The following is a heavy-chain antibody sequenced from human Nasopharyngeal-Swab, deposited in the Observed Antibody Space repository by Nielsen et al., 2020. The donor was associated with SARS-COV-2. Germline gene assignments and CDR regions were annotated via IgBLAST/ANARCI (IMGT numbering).Heavy chain of an antibody. D-gene: IGHD6-6*01. J-gene: IGHJ6*02. V-gene: IGHV4-59*01. Sequence: WIRQPPGKGLEWIGCIYYSGSTNYNPSLKSRVTISVDTSKNQFSLKLSSVTAADTAVYYCARGRGVAARRDYYYGMDVWGQGTTVSVSS. CDR2: IYYSGST. CDR3: ARGRGVAARRDYYYGMDV.